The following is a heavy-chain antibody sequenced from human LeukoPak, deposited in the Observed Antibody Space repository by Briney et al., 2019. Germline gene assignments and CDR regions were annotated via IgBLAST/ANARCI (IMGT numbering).Heavy chain of an antibody. CDR1: GFTVSTNY. CDR2: MYSGGNT. V-gene: IGHV3-66*01. CDR3: ARGIAEAGNLGTFDY. Sequence: GGSLRLSCAASGFTVSTNYMSWVRQAPGKGPEWVSVMYSGGNTYHADSVKGRFAISRDNSKNTLYLQMNSLRAEDTAVYYCARGIAEAGNLGTFDYWGQGTLVTVSS. J-gene: IGHJ4*02. D-gene: IGHD6-19*01.